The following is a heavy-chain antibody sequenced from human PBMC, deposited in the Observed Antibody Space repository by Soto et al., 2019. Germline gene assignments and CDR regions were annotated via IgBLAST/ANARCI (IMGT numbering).Heavy chain of an antibody. V-gene: IGHV3-23*01. CDR2: ISGSGDST. CDR1: GFTFSSYA. CDR3: ARRSSGWYFDY. J-gene: IGHJ4*02. Sequence: EVQLLESGGGLVQPGGSLRLSCAASGFTFSSYAMNWVRQAPGKGLEWVSVISGSGDSTYYADSVKGRFTISRDNSKNTLYLQTNSLRAEDTAVYYCARRSSGWYFDYWGQGTLVTVSS. D-gene: IGHD6-19*01.